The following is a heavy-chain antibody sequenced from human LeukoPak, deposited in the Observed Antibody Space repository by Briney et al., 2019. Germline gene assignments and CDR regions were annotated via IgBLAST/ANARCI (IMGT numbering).Heavy chain of an antibody. CDR2: ISGSGGST. V-gene: IGHV3-23*01. Sequence: GGSLRLSCAASGFTFSSHAMSWVRQAPGKGLEWVSIISGSGGSTYNADSVKGRLTISRDNSKNTLYLQMNSLRAEDTAVYYCAKAGDAWGYNSPLGGRFDYWGQGTLVTVSS. J-gene: IGHJ4*02. CDR1: GFTFSSHA. D-gene: IGHD5-24*01. CDR3: AKAGDAWGYNSPLGGRFDY.